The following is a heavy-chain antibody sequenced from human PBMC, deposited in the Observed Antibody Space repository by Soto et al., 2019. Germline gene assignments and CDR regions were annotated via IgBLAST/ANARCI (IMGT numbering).Heavy chain of an antibody. J-gene: IGHJ4*02. V-gene: IGHV3-30*18. CDR3: AKDRIKGSTRGSSDY. D-gene: IGHD6-13*01. Sequence: QVQLVESGGGVVQPGRSLRLSCAASGFTFSSYGMHWVRQAPGKGLEWVAVISYDGSNKYYADSVKGRFTISRDNSKNTLYLQMNSLRAEDTAVYYCAKDRIKGSTRGSSDYWGQGTLVTVS. CDR2: ISYDGSNK. CDR1: GFTFSSYG.